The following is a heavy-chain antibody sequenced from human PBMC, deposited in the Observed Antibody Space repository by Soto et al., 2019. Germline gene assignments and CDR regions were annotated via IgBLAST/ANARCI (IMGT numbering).Heavy chain of an antibody. CDR2: ISSSSYI. J-gene: IGHJ4*02. Sequence: SLRLSCAASGFTFSSYSMNWVRQAPGKGLEWVSSISSSSYIYYADSVKGRFTISRDNAKNSLYLQMNSLRAEDTAVYYCARDSYDFWSGYYYRSDYWGQGTLVTVSS. V-gene: IGHV3-21*01. CDR1: GFTFSSYS. D-gene: IGHD3-3*01. CDR3: ARDSYDFWSGYYYRSDY.